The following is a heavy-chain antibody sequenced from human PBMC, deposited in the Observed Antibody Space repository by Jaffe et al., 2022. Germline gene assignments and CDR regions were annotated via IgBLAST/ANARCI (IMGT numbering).Heavy chain of an antibody. CDR1: GFTFSVYS. V-gene: IGHV3-48*01. D-gene: IGHD2-15*01. CDR3: ARGLNSGGSRGLDY. Sequence: EVQLVESGGGLVQPGGSLRLSCVGSGFTFSVYSMSWVRQAPGKGLEWLSYIYISSSSSTIYYADSVKGRFTISRDNAKNSLYLQMDSLRAEDTAVYYCARGLNSGGSRGLDYWGQGTLVTVSS. CDR2: ISSSSSTI. J-gene: IGHJ4*02.